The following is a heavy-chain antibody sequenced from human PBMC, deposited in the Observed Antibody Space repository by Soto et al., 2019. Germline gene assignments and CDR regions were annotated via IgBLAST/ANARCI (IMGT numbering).Heavy chain of an antibody. V-gene: IGHV3-23*01. CDR1: GFTFSNSA. Sequence: GGSLRLSCAAPGFTFSNSAMNWVRQSPGQGLEWVSGLGGSGVTTFYADSVKGRFTISRDNSKKTLYLQMNSLRAEDTALYYCVKVNDYGYFFDFWGQGTLVTVSS. CDR2: LGGSGVTT. CDR3: VKVNDYGYFFDF. J-gene: IGHJ4*02. D-gene: IGHD5-18*01.